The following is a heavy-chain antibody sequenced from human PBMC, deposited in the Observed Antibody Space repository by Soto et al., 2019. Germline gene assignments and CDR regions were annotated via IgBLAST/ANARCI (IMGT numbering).Heavy chain of an antibody. D-gene: IGHD6-6*01. CDR1: GYTFTSYG. CDR3: ERAPSSGYLKH. V-gene: IGHV1-18*04. J-gene: IGHJ1*01. CDR2: ISAYNGNT. Sequence: ASSEVSCKASGYTFTSYGISWVRQAPGQGLEWMGWISAYNGNTNYAQKLQGRVTMTTDTSTSTAYMELRSLRSDDTAVYYCERAPSSGYLKHWGQGPMVTVYS.